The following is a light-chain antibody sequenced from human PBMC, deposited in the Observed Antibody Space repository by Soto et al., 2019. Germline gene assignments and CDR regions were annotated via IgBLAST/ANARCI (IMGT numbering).Light chain of an antibody. Sequence: EIVMTQSPGTLSVSPGERAPLSCRAGQGVTTNFAWYQQKSGQSPRLLIYDVSIRATGVPARFSGTGSETDFTLTISGLQSEDSAVYFCQQYNNWPFSFGQGTRLEIK. V-gene: IGKV3-15*01. CDR3: QQYNNWPFS. CDR1: QGVTTN. CDR2: DVS. J-gene: IGKJ5*01.